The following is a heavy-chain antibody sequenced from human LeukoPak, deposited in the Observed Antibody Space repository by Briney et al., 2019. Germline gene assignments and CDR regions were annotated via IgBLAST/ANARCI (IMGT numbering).Heavy chain of an antibody. J-gene: IGHJ4*02. D-gene: IGHD3-16*01. CDR1: GYTFGSYW. CDR3: VRDNGGEHL. V-gene: IGHV3-74*01. Sequence: GGSLRLSCAASGYTFGSYWMYWVRQAPGKGLVWVSRINNDGSSTIYADSVKGRFTISRDNAKNTLYLQMNSLRDDDTAVYYCVRDNGGEHLWGQGTLVTVSS. CDR2: INNDGSST.